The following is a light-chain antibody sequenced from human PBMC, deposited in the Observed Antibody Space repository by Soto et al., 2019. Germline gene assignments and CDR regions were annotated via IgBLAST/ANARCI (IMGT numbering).Light chain of an antibody. V-gene: IGKV1-33*01. CDR3: QQYDTLYT. Sequence: DIQMTQSPSSLSASVVDRVTITCQASQDINIYLNWYQQKPGKAPKLLIFDASNLEIGVPSRFSGSGSGTDFTFSISSLHPEDIATYYFQQYDTLYTFGQGTKLEIK. J-gene: IGKJ2*01. CDR1: QDINIY. CDR2: DAS.